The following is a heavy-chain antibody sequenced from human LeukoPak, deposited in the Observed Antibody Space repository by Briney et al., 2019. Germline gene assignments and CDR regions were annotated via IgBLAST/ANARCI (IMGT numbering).Heavy chain of an antibody. CDR3: AREAASSYYYDSSGYSDY. D-gene: IGHD3-22*01. Sequence: GGSLRLSCAASGFTFSSYGMHWVRQAPGKGLEWVSYISSSGSTIYYADSVKGRFTISRDNAKNSLYLQMNSLRAEDTAVYYCAREAASSYYYDSSGYSDYWGQGTLVTVSS. V-gene: IGHV3-48*04. CDR2: ISSSGSTI. CDR1: GFTFSSYG. J-gene: IGHJ4*02.